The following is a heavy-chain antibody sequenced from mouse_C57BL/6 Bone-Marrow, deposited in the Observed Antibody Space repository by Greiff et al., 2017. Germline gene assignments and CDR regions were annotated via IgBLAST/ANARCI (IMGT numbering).Heavy chain of an antibody. CDR1: GFTFSSYT. J-gene: IGHJ1*03. D-gene: IGHD1-1*01. V-gene: IGHV5-9*01. CDR3: SRQVTTVLATKYFDV. Sequence: EVKLVESGGGLVKPGGSLKLSCAASGFTFSSYTMSWVRQTPGKRLQWVAAISGGGGNTYYPDSVKGRFTISRDNDKNILYLQMSSLRSEDTALYYCSRQVTTVLATKYFDVWGTGTTVTVSS. CDR2: ISGGGGNT.